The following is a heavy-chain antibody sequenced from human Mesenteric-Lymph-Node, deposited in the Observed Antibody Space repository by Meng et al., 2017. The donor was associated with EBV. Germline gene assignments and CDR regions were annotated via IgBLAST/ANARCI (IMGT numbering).Heavy chain of an antibody. D-gene: IGHD6-19*01. V-gene: IGHV3-11*01. CDR2: ISSSGSTI. CDR3: AREFMAVFDL. CDR1: GFTFSDYY. Sequence: QGELGGSGGCLVKPGWSLRPSCAASGFTFSDYYMSWSRQAPGKGLEWVSYISSSGSTIYYADSVKGRFTISRDNAKNSLYLQMNSLRAEDTAVYYCAREFMAVFDLWGRGTLVTVSS. J-gene: IGHJ2*01.